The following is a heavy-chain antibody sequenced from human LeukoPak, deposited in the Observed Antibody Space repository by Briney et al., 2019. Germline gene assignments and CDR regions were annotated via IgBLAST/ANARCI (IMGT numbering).Heavy chain of an antibody. Sequence: GGSLRLSCAASGFTFSSYSMNRVRQAPGKGLEWVSSISSSSSYIYYADSVKGRFTISRDNAKNSLYLQMNSLRAEDTAVYYCATESVVVPAALDYWGQGTLVTVSS. CDR1: GFTFSSYS. CDR3: ATESVVVPAALDY. D-gene: IGHD2-2*01. CDR2: ISSSSSYI. J-gene: IGHJ4*02. V-gene: IGHV3-21*01.